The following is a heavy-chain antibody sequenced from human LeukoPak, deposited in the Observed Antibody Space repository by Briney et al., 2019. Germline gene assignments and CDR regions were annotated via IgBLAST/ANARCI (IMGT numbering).Heavy chain of an antibody. J-gene: IGHJ4*02. D-gene: IGHD3-22*01. Sequence: ASAKVSCKASADTFTNYYKHWVRQAPGQGLEWMGLINPSDGSTTYAQKFQGRITMTRDMSTSAVYVELSSLKSDDTAVYFCARDGGLGTMIGYFDSWGQGTLVTVSS. V-gene: IGHV1-46*01. CDR2: INPSDGST. CDR3: ARDGGLGTMIGYFDS. CDR1: ADTFTNYY.